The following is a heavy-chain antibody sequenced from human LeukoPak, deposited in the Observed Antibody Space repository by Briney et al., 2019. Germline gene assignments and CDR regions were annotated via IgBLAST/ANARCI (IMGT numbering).Heavy chain of an antibody. Sequence: SETLSLTCTVSGGSISSYYWSWIRQPPGKGLEWIGYIYYSGSTNYNPSLKSRVTISVDTSKNQFSLKLSSVTAADTAVYYCARLLSYSSSWHYYYYYYGMDVWGQGTTVTVSS. CDR2: IYYSGST. CDR1: GGSISSYY. CDR3: ARLLSYSSSWHYYYYYYGMDV. J-gene: IGHJ6*02. D-gene: IGHD6-13*01. V-gene: IGHV4-59*08.